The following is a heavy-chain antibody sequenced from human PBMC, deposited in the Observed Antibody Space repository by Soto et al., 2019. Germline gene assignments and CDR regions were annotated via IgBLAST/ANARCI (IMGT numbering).Heavy chain of an antibody. CDR2: IFSNDEK. Sequence: QVTLKESGPVLVKPTETLTLTCTVSGVSLSNARVGVSWIRQPPGKALEWLAHIFSNDEKSYNTSLKSRLTISKDTSKSQVALAMTNMDPVDTATYYCARTIELAEFDYWGPGTLVTVSS. CDR1: GVSLSNARVG. J-gene: IGHJ4*02. V-gene: IGHV2-26*01. D-gene: IGHD6-19*01. CDR3: ARTIELAEFDY.